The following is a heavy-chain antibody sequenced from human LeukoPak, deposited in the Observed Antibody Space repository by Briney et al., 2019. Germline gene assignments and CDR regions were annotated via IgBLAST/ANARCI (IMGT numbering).Heavy chain of an antibody. CDR3: ARGEPYMTTVPYYFDY. J-gene: IGHJ4*02. D-gene: IGHD4-11*01. CDR1: GGSISSYY. V-gene: IGHV4-59*01. Sequence: SETLSLTCTVSGGSISSYYWSWIRQPPGKGLEWIGYIYYSGSTNYNPSLKSRVTISVGTSKNQFSLKLSSVTAADTAVYYCARGEPYMTTVPYYFDYWGQGTLVTVSS. CDR2: IYYSGST.